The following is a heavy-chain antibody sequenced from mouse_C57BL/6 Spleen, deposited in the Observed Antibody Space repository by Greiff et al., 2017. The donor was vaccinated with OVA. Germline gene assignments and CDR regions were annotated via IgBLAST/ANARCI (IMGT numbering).Heavy chain of an antibody. CDR2: FHPYNDDT. CDR3: ARGGYYSIHYAMDY. D-gene: IGHD2-5*01. CDR1: GYTFTTYP. J-gene: IGHJ4*01. V-gene: IGHV1-47*01. Sequence: VQLQESGAELVKPGASVKMSCKASGYTFTTYPIEWMKQNHGNSLEWIGNFHPYNDDTKYNEKFKGKATLTVEKSSSTVYLELSRLTSDDSAVYYCARGGYYSIHYAMDYWGQGTSVTVSS.